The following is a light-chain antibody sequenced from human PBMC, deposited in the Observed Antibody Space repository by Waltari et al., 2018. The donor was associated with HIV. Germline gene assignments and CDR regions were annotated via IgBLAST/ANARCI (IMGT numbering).Light chain of an antibody. V-gene: IGLV3-25*03. Sequence: SYELTQPPSVSVSPGRTARITCSGDALPKQSAYWYQQKPGQAPVLVIYKDSERHSGIPERFSGSSSGTTVTLTISGVQAEDEADYYCQAADSSGTYWVFGGGTKLTVL. J-gene: IGLJ3*02. CDR3: QAADSSGTYWV. CDR1: ALPKQS. CDR2: KDS.